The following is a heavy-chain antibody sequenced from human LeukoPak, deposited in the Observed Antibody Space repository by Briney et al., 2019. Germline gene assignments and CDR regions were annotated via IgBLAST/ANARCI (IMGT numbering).Heavy chain of an antibody. CDR3: AKDPRGIVVVPAAMRGDAFDI. J-gene: IGHJ3*02. CDR1: GFTVSSYH. V-gene: IGHV3-23*01. D-gene: IGHD2-2*01. CDR2: ISGSGGST. Sequence: PEGSLRLSCAASGFTVSSYHMSWVRQAPGKGLEWVSAISGSGGSTYYADSVKGRFTISRDNSKNTLYLQMNSLRAEDTAVYYCAKDPRGIVVVPAAMRGDAFDIWGQGTMVTVSS.